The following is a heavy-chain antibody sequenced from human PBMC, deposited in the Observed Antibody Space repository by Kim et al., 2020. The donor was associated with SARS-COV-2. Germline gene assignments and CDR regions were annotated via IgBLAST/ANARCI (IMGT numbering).Heavy chain of an antibody. V-gene: IGHV3-74*01. Sequence: EADSGKGRFTSSRDNAKNTLNLQMYSLRVEDTAVYYCARGGQMTTINSLDYWGQGILVTVSS. D-gene: IGHD4-4*01. J-gene: IGHJ4*02. CDR3: ARGGQMTTINSLDY.